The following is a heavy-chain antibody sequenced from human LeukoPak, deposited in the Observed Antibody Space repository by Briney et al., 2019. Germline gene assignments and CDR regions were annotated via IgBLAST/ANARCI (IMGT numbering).Heavy chain of an antibody. J-gene: IGHJ4*02. CDR3: ASKYSGWYGVDY. CDR2: ISSSGSTI. V-gene: IGHV3-48*03. Sequence: GGSLRLSCAASGFTFSSYEMNWVRQAPGKGLEWVSYISSSGSTIYYADSVKGRLTISRDNAKNSLYLQMNSLRAEDTAVYYCASKYSGWYGVDYWGQGTLVTVSS. CDR1: GFTFSSYE. D-gene: IGHD6-19*01.